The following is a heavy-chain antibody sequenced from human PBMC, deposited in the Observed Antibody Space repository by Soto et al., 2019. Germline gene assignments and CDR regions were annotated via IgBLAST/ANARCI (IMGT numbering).Heavy chain of an antibody. CDR1: GAALNSGNYY. V-gene: IGHV4-31*03. CDR3: ARLRIATNNYKWFDP. Sequence: SETLSLTCSVSGAALNSGNYYWSWIRQVPGKGLEWIGHIYVTGAVDYNPSLRDRITISQDTSERQFSLNLRFVTAADTAVYYWARLRIATNNYKWFDPWGRGTLVTGSS. D-gene: IGHD2-21*01. CDR2: IYVTGAV. J-gene: IGHJ5*02.